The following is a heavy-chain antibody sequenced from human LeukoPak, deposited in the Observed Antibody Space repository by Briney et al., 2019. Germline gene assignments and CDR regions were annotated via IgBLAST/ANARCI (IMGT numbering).Heavy chain of an antibody. CDR1: GGSMSGHF. J-gene: IGHJ5*01. CDR2: RDDSGRS. D-gene: IGHD3-10*01. Sequence: SETLSLTCNVSGGSMSGHFWIWFRQPPGKGLEWIGHRDDSGRSNYNPSLRSRVTISIDTSKNQFSLKLNSVTAADTADYYCARAPVVRGVFGWFDFWGQGVLATVSS. CDR3: ARAPVVRGVFGWFDF. V-gene: IGHV4-59*11.